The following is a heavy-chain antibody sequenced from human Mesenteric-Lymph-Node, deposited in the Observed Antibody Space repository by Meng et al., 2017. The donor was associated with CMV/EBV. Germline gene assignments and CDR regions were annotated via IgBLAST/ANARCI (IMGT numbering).Heavy chain of an antibody. CDR1: GFTVSSNY. CDR2: IYSGSST. J-gene: IGHJ6*02. D-gene: IGHD6-6*01. CDR3: ARGGFGQLDHYYYGMDV. V-gene: IGHV3-66*02. Sequence: GGSLRLSCAPSGFTVSSNYMSWVRQAPGKGLEWVSVIYSGSSTYYADSVKGRFTISRDNYKNPLYLQMNSLRAEDTAVYYCARGGFGQLDHYYYGMDVWGQGTTVTVSS.